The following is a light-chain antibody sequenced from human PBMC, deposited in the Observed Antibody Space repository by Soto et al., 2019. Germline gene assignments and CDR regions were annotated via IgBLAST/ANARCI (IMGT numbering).Light chain of an antibody. V-gene: IGLV4-60*01. Sequence: QAVLTQSSSVSASLGSSVKLTCTLSSGHSNYIIAWHQQQPGKAPRYLMKIEGSGSFNKESGVPDRFSGYRSGTDRYLTISNGQFADEAHYYCETWDSNAWVFGGGTKLTVL. CDR1: SGHSNYI. CDR3: ETWDSNAWV. CDR2: IEGSGSF. J-gene: IGLJ3*02.